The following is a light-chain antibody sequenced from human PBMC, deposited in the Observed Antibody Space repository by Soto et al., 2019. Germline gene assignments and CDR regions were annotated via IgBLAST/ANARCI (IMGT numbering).Light chain of an antibody. Sequence: EIVLTQSPGTLSLSPGEGATLSCRASQSISSNFLAWYQQKRGQATRLRIHGASNRTTGIPDRFSGSGSGTDFTLTITRLESEDFAVYYCQQYGGSPRTFGQGTKVEFK. CDR3: QQYGGSPRT. CDR1: QSISSNF. J-gene: IGKJ1*01. CDR2: GAS. V-gene: IGKV3-20*01.